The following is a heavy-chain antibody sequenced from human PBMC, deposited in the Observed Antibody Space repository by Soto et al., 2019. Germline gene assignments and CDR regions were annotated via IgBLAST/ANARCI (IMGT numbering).Heavy chain of an antibody. CDR1: GFTFSSYA. J-gene: IGHJ4*02. CDR3: ANGIAVAGIFDY. CDR2: ISGSGGST. Sequence: LRLSCAASGFTFSSYAMSWVRQAPGKGLEWVSAISGSGGSTYYADSVKGRFTISRDNSKNTLYLQMNSLRAEDTAVYYCANGIAVAGIFDYWGQGTLVTVSS. D-gene: IGHD6-19*01. V-gene: IGHV3-23*01.